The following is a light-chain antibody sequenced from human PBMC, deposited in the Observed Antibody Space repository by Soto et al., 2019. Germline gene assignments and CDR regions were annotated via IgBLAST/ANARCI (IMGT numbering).Light chain of an antibody. CDR2: MGF. V-gene: IGKV2-28*01. J-gene: IGKJ4*01. Sequence: DIVMTQSPLSLPVTPGEPASISCRSSQSLLNRNGQNCLDWYLQKPGQSQQLLIHMGFIRASGVPDRFSGSGSGTYFTLTISRVEAEDVGVYYCMQALESPPTFGGGTKVEIK. CDR1: QSLLNRNGQNC. CDR3: MQALESPPT.